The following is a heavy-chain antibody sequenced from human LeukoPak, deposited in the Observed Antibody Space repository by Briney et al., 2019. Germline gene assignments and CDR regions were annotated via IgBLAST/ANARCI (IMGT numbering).Heavy chain of an antibody. D-gene: IGHD6-6*01. CDR2: ISGDGGST. CDR1: GFTFDDYA. CDR3: AKDYGQLWWFDP. Sequence: GGSLRLSCAASGFTFDDYAMHWVRQAPGKGLEWVSLISGDGGSTYYADSVKGRFTISRDNSKKSLYLQMNSLRTEDTALYYCAKDYGQLWWFDPWGQGTLVTVSS. J-gene: IGHJ5*02. V-gene: IGHV3-43*02.